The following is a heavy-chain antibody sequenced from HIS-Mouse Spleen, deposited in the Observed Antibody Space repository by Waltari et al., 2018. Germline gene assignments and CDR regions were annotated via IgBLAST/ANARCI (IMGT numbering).Heavy chain of an antibody. D-gene: IGHD6-13*01. J-gene: IGHJ4*02. CDR1: GYTFTGYY. Sequence: QVQLVQSGAEVKKPGASVKVSCKASGYTFTGYYMHWVRQAPGQGLEWMGRINPNRGGTNYAQKFQGRITMTRDTSISTAYMELSRLRSDDTAVYYCARGYLAAGNFDYWGQGTLVTVSS. V-gene: IGHV1-2*02. CDR3: ARGYLAAGNFDY. CDR2: INPNRGGT.